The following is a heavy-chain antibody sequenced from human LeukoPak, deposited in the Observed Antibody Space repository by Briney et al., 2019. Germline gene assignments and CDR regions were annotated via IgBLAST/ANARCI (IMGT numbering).Heavy chain of an antibody. Sequence: GGSLRLSCGASGFTFSTYSMNWVCQAPGKGLEWVSYISSSSSYIYYADSVKGRFTISRDNGKNSLYLQMNSLRAEDTAVYYCARGRPIDYWGQGTLVTVSS. CDR2: ISSSSSYI. V-gene: IGHV3-21*01. CDR3: ARGRPIDY. CDR1: GFTFSTYS. J-gene: IGHJ4*02.